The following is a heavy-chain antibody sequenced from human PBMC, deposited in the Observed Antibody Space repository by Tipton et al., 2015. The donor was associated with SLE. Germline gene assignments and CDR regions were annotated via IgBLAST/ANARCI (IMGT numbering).Heavy chain of an antibody. D-gene: IGHD5-12*01. V-gene: IGHV4-59*01. J-gene: IGHJ5*02. CDR3: ARDRHYRGNVWFDP. CDR2: IYSSGST. Sequence: TLSLTCGVSGGSFSGYYWSWIRQPPGKGLEWIGFIYSSGSTNYNPSLKSRVTISVDMSKDQFSLRLTSVTAADTAVCFCARDRHYRGNVWFDPWGQGTLVTVSS. CDR1: GGSFSGYY.